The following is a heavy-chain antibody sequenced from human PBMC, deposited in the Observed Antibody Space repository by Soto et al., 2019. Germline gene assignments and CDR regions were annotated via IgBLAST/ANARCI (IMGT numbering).Heavy chain of an antibody. V-gene: IGHV4-39*01. Sequence: QLQLQESGPGLVKPSETLSLTCTVSGGSISSSSSYWGWIRQPPGKGLEWIGYIYYSGSTNYNPSRKSPVTISIVTSTSRFSLKLNSVTAAETAVYYCARQPRGAATVISVINWFEPWGHGALVTVSS. D-gene: IGHD4-17*01. CDR1: GGSISSSSSY. CDR3: ARQPRGAATVISVINWFEP. CDR2: IYYSGST. J-gene: IGHJ5*02.